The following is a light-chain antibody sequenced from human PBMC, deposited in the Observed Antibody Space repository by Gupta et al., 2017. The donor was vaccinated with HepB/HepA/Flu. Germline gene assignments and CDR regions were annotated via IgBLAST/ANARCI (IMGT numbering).Light chain of an antibody. CDR1: SSDVGGYNY. Sequence: QSALTQPPSAPGSPGQPVTISCTGTSSDVGGYNYVSWYHQHPGKGPKLLIYEVSKRPSGVPDRFSGSKSGNTATLTVSGLQAEDEGDYYCSSYARREEVFGTGTKVTVL. CDR2: EVS. V-gene: IGLV2-8*01. CDR3: SSYARREEV. J-gene: IGLJ1*01.